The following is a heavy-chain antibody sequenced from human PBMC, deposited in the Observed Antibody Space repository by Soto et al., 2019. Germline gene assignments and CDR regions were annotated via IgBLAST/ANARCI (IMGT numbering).Heavy chain of an antibody. CDR2: ISAYNGNT. D-gene: IGHD5-12*01. CDR1: GYTFTSYG. Sequence: ASVQVSCKASGYTFTSYGISWVRQAPGQGLEWMGWISAYNGNTNYAQNLQGRVTMTTDTSTTTAYMELRSLRSDDTAVYYCARLYSGYDMDWGQGTLVTVSS. V-gene: IGHV1-18*01. CDR3: ARLYSGYDMD. J-gene: IGHJ1*01.